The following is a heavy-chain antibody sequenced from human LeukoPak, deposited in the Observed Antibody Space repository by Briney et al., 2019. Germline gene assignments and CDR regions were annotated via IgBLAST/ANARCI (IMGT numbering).Heavy chain of an antibody. CDR1: GVSISSYY. D-gene: IGHD5-12*01. CDR3: ATYAQNGYDYMLEY. J-gene: IGHJ4*02. CDR2: IYHSGST. V-gene: IGHV4-59*01. Sequence: SETLSLTCTVSGVSISSYYWSWIRQPPGKGLEWIGYIYHSGSTNYNPSLKSRVTISIDTSKNQFSLKLSSVTAADTAVYYCATYAQNGYDYMLEYWGQGALVTVSS.